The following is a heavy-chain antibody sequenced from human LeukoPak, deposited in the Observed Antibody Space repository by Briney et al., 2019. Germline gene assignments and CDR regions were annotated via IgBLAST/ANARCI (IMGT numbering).Heavy chain of an antibody. CDR3: ARDPPRDTVVLVAADGDY. J-gene: IGHJ4*02. CDR2: IRSRSGYK. Sequence: PGGSLRLSCAVFTFTFNNYIMNWVRQAPGKGLEWVSSIRSRSGYKHHADSVKGRFTISRDNAKNSLYLQMNSLRAEDTAVYYCARDPPRDTVVLVAADGDYWGQGALVTVSS. D-gene: IGHD2-15*01. CDR1: TFTFNNYI. V-gene: IGHV3-21*06.